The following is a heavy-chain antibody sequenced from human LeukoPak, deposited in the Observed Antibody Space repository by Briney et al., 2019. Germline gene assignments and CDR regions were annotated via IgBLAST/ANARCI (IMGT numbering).Heavy chain of an antibody. D-gene: IGHD5-18*01. CDR3: ARVGYSYASYYFDY. J-gene: IGHJ4*02. CDR1: GYTFTSYD. V-gene: IGHV1-8*03. Sequence: ASVKVSCKASGYTFTSYDINSVRQATGQGLEWMGWMNPNSGNTGYAQKFQGRVTITRNTSISTAYMELSSLRSEDTAVYYCARVGYSYASYYFDYWGQGTLVTVSS. CDR2: MNPNSGNT.